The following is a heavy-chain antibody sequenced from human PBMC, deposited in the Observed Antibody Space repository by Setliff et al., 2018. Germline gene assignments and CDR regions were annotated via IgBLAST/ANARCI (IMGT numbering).Heavy chain of an antibody. CDR3: ARINFYVSSGYYYAPDL. CDR1: GDTFSTYA. Sequence: AASVKVSCKASGDTFSTYALSWVRQAPGQGLEWMGWISAYSGNTKYALTLQGRVTMTTDTSATTAYMELKNLRSDDTAVYYCARINFYVSSGYYYAPDLWGQGTLVTVSS. CDR2: ISAYSGNT. J-gene: IGHJ5*02. V-gene: IGHV1-18*01. D-gene: IGHD3-22*01.